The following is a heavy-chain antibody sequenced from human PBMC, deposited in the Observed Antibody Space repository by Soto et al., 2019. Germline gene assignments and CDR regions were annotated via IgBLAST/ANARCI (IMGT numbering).Heavy chain of an antibody. CDR2: IYSGGST. CDR3: ARAQHYDFWSGYYYFDY. Sequence: GSLILSCAASGFTFSSYAMSLVRQAPGKGLEWVSVIYSGGSTYYADSVKGRFTISRDNSKNTLYLQMNRLRAEDTAVYYCARAQHYDFWSGYYYFDYWGQGTLVTVSS. CDR1: GFTFSSYA. D-gene: IGHD3-3*01. J-gene: IGHJ4*02. V-gene: IGHV3-53*01.